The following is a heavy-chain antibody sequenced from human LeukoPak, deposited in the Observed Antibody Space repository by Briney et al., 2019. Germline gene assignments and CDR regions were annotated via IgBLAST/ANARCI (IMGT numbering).Heavy chain of an antibody. D-gene: IGHD6-13*01. J-gene: IGHJ4*02. CDR3: GYSSSWYAPNFDY. CDR2: ISSSSSSYI. Sequence: GGSLRLSCAASGFTFSSYSMNWVRQAPGKGLEWVSSISSSSSSYIYYADSVKGRFTISRDNAKNSLYLQMNSLRAEDTAVYYCGYSSSWYAPNFDYWGQGTLVTVSS. CDR1: GFTFSSYS. V-gene: IGHV3-21*01.